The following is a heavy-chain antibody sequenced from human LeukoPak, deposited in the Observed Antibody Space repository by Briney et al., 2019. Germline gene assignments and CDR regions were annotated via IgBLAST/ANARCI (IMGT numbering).Heavy chain of an antibody. CDR2: ISAYNGNT. CDR3: ARDFPSGSYLGELYY. J-gene: IGHJ4*02. D-gene: IGHD1-26*01. CDR1: GYTFTSYG. Sequence: GASVKVSCTASGYTFTSYGISWVRQAPGQGLEWMGWISAYNGNTNYAQKLQGRVTMTTDTSTSTAYMELRSLRSDDTAVYYCARDFPSGSYLGELYYWGQGTLVTVSS. V-gene: IGHV1-18*01.